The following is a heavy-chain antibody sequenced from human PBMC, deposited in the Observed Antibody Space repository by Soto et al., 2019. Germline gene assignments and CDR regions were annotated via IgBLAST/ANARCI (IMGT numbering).Heavy chain of an antibody. CDR1: GFTFSSYW. CDR2: IKQDGSEK. D-gene: IGHD6-19*01. Sequence: GSLRLSCAASGFTFSSYWMSWVRQAPGKGLEWVANIKQDGSEKYYVDSVKGRFTISRDNAKNSLYLQMNSLRAEDTAVYYCARAYSSGWYALGYFQHWGQGTLVTVSS. V-gene: IGHV3-7*04. CDR3: ARAYSSGWYALGYFQH. J-gene: IGHJ1*01.